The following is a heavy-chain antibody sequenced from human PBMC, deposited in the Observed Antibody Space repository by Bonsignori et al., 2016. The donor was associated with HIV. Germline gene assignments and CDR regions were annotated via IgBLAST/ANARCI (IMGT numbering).Heavy chain of an antibody. J-gene: IGHJ3*02. D-gene: IGHD1-26*01. CDR3: ANSPEGGATPRNDAFDI. Sequence: WIRQPPGKGLEWVSGISSSGGSTYYADSVKGRFTISRDNSKNTMYLQMNSLRAEDTAVYYCANSPEGGATPRNDAFDIWGPRDNGHRLL. CDR2: ISSSGGST. V-gene: IGHV3-23*01.